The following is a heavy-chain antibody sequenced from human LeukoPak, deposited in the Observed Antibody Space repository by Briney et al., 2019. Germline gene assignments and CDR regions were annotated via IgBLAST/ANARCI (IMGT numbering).Heavy chain of an antibody. CDR2: INSDESST. Sequence: GGSLRLSCAASGFTFSSYWMHWVRQPPGKGLVWVSRINSDESSTNYADSVKGRFTISRDNAKNTLYLQMNSLRAEDTAVYYCARARGSGYGDDVRWFDPWGQGTLVTVSS. D-gene: IGHD4-17*01. CDR1: GFTFSSYW. J-gene: IGHJ5*02. CDR3: ARARGSGYGDDVRWFDP. V-gene: IGHV3-74*01.